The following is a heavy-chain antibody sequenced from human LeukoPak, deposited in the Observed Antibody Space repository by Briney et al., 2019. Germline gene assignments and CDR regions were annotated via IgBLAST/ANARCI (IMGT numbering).Heavy chain of an antibody. CDR3: ARLGEYCSGGSCYGRWAFDI. CDR2: IDPSDSYT. CDR1: GYSFTSYW. Sequence: GESLKISCKGSGYSFTSYWISWVRQMPGKGLEWMGRIDPSDSYTNYSPSFQGHVTISADKSISTAYLQWSSLKASDTAMYYCARLGEYCSGGSCYGRWAFDIWGQGTMATVSS. V-gene: IGHV5-10-1*01. D-gene: IGHD2-15*01. J-gene: IGHJ3*02.